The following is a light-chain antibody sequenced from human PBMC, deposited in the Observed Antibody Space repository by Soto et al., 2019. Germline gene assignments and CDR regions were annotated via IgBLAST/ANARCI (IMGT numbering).Light chain of an antibody. Sequence: QSVLTQPPSVSGAPGQRVTISCTGSSSNIGAGYDVHWYQQLPGTAPKLLIYGTSNRPSGVPDRFSGSKSGTSASLAITGLQAEDEADYYCKSYASSLSDVFGTGTKVTVL. V-gene: IGLV1-40*01. CDR2: GTS. CDR1: SSNIGAGYD. J-gene: IGLJ1*01. CDR3: KSYASSLSDV.